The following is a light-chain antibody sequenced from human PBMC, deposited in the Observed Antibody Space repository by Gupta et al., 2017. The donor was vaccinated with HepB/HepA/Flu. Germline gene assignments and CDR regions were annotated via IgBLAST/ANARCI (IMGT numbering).Light chain of an antibody. J-gene: IGKJ2*01. CDR1: QSISTY. CDR3: QQSYSTPCT. V-gene: IGKV1-39*01. Sequence: DIQMTQSPSSLSASVGDRVTITCRASQSISTYLNWYQQKPGKAPKLLINVASSLQSGVPSRFSGSGSGTDFTLTISTLQPEDFATYYCQQSYSTPCTFGQGTKLEIK. CDR2: VAS.